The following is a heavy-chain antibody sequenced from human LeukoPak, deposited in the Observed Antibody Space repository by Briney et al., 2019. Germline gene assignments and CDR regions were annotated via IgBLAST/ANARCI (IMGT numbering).Heavy chain of an antibody. CDR2: ISGSDGST. V-gene: IGHV3-23*01. Sequence: GGSLRLSCAASGFTFRSSAMTGVRQAPGKGLGWVSAISGSDGSTYYADSVKGRFTISRDNSKNTLSLKMNSLTAEDTAVYYCAKDSKVAAGKNHWGQGTLVTVSS. CDR3: AKDSKVAAGKNH. CDR1: GFTFRSSA. J-gene: IGHJ5*02. D-gene: IGHD6-13*01.